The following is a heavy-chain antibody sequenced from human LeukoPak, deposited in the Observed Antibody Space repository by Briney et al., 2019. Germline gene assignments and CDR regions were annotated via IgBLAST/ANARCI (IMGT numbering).Heavy chain of an antibody. CDR1: GFTFDDYA. CDR2: ISWNSGSI. V-gene: IGHV3-9*01. J-gene: IGHJ6*02. CDR3: AKEGQLVVPAGRPYYYYYGMDV. D-gene: IGHD2-2*01. Sequence: GGSLRLSCAAYGFTFDDYAMPWVRQAPGKGLEWVSGISWNSGSIGYAGSVKGRFTISRDNAKNSLYLQMNSLRAEDTALYYCAKEGQLVVPAGRPYYYYYGMDVWGQGTTVTVSS.